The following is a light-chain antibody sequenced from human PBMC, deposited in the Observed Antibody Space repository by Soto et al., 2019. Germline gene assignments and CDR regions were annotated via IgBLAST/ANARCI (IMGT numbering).Light chain of an antibody. Sequence: QSVLTQPASVSGSPGQSITISCTGTSSDVGGYNYVSWYQQHPGKAPKVLIYEVTKRPSGVSDRFSGSKSGNTASLTISRLQAEDETDYFCSLYSSNGSLIFGPGTKVTVL. J-gene: IGLJ1*01. CDR1: SSDVGGYNY. V-gene: IGLV2-14*01. CDR2: EVT. CDR3: SLYSSNGSLI.